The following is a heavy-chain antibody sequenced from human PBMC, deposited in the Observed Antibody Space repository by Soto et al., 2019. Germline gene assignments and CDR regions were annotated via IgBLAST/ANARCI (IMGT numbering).Heavy chain of an antibody. J-gene: IGHJ4*02. Sequence: ASVKVSCKASGYTFTSYGISWVRQAPGQGLEWMGWISAYNGNTNYAQKLQGRVTMTTDTSTSTAYMELRSLRSDDTAVYYCGRDNDHYDILTGYYKALDYWGQGTLVTVSS. CDR3: GRDNDHYDILTGYYKALDY. CDR1: GYTFTSYG. D-gene: IGHD3-9*01. V-gene: IGHV1-18*01. CDR2: ISAYNGNT.